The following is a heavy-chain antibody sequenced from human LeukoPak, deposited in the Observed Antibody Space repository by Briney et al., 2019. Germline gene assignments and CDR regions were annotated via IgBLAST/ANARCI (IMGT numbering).Heavy chain of an antibody. CDR3: AVAIYDFWSGYYYGMDV. V-gene: IGHV1-69*04. Sequence: APVKVSCKASGGTFSTYAISWVRQAPGQGLEWMGRIIPIFGIANYTQKFQGRVTITADKSTSTAYMGLSSLRSEDTAVYYCAVAIYDFWSGYYYGMDVWGQGTTVTVSS. D-gene: IGHD3-3*01. CDR2: IIPIFGIA. J-gene: IGHJ6*02. CDR1: GGTFSTYA.